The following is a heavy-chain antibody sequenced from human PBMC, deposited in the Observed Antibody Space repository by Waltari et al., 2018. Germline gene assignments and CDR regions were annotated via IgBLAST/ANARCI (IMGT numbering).Heavy chain of an antibody. D-gene: IGHD6-13*01. CDR2: ISYDGSNK. CDR1: GFTFSSYG. Sequence: QLVESGGGVVQPGRSLRLSCAASGFTFSSYGMHWVRQAPGKGLEWVAVISYDGSNKYYADSVKGRFTISRDNSKNTLYLQMNSLRAEDTAVYYCAKDRIAAAGRHYYYYGMDVWGQGTTVTVSS. V-gene: IGHV3-30*18. J-gene: IGHJ6*02. CDR3: AKDRIAAAGRHYYYYGMDV.